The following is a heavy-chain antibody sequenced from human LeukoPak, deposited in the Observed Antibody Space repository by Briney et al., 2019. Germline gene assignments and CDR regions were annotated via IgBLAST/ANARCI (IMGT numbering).Heavy chain of an antibody. CDR1: GGSISSGSYY. CDR3: ARSRPPEYYFDY. J-gene: IGHJ4*02. Sequence: SETLSFTCTVSGGSISSGSYYWSWIRQPAGKGLEWIGRIYTSGSTNYNPSLKSRVTISVDTSKNQFSLKLSSVTAADTAVYYCARSRPPEYYFDYWGQGTLVTVSS. CDR2: IYTSGST. V-gene: IGHV4-61*02.